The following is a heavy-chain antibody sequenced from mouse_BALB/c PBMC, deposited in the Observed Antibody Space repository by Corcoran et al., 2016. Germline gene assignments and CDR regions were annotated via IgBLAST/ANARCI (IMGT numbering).Heavy chain of an antibody. J-gene: IGHJ3*01. Sequence: EVQLQQSGPELVKPGASVKISCKASGYSFTGYYMHWVKQSHVKSLEWIGRINPYNGATSYNQNFKDKASLTVDKSSSTAYMELHSLTSEDSAVYYCARGGYDGAWVAYWGQGTLVTVSA. CDR2: INPYNGAT. CDR3: ARGGYDGAWVAY. CDR1: GYSFTGYY. D-gene: IGHD2-14*01. V-gene: IGHV1-26*01.